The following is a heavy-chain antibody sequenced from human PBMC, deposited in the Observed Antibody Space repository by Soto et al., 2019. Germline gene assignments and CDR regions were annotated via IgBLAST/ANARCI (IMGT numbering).Heavy chain of an antibody. D-gene: IGHD3-22*01. Sequence: ASVKVSCKASGYTFTSYGINWVRHAPGRGLEWMGWINPGNGNTKYSQQFQGRVIIDRDTSASTAYMELSSLRSEDKAVYYCARGRYFDSSNYLGYWCLGNLVTVSS. CDR2: INPGNGNT. CDR3: ARGRYFDSSNYLGY. CDR1: GYTFTSYG. V-gene: IGHV1-3*03. J-gene: IGHJ4*02.